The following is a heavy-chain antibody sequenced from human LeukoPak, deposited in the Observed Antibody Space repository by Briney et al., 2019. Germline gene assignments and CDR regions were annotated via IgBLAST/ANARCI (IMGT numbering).Heavy chain of an antibody. D-gene: IGHD2-15*01. Sequence: PSETLSLTCAVYGGSFSGYYWGWIRQPPGKGLEWIGEINHSGSTNYNPSLKSRVTISVDTSKNQFSLKLSSVTAADTAVYYCASAVGYCSGGSCEINWFDPWGQGTLVTVSS. V-gene: IGHV4-34*01. CDR1: GGSFSGYY. J-gene: IGHJ5*02. CDR2: INHSGST. CDR3: ASAVGYCSGGSCEINWFDP.